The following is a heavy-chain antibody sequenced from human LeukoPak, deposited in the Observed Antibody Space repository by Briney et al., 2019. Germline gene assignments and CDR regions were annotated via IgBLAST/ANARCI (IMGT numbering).Heavy chain of an antibody. Sequence: GESLKISCKGSGYNFITYWIGWVRQMPGKGLEWMGIIYPRYSDSRYSPSFEGQVTISADKAITTAYLQWSSLKASDTAMYYCARSATSGNMEYCQHWGQGTLVTVSS. J-gene: IGHJ1*01. CDR3: ARSATSGNMEYCQH. CDR1: GYNFITYW. CDR2: IYPRYSDS. D-gene: IGHD5-12*01. V-gene: IGHV5-51*01.